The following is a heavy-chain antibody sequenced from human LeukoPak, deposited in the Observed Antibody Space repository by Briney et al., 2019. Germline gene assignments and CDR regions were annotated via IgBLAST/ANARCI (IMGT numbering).Heavy chain of an antibody. CDR3: ARGIFTVNDY. CDR1: GGSISSGDYY. CDR2: IYYSGST. J-gene: IGHJ4*02. Sequence: SETLSLTCTVSGGSISSGDYYWSWIRQPPGKGLEWIGYIYYSGSTYYNPSLKSRVTISVDRSKNQFSLKLSSMTAADTAVYYCARGIFTVNDYWGQGTLVTVSS. V-gene: IGHV4-30-4*01. D-gene: IGHD4-17*01.